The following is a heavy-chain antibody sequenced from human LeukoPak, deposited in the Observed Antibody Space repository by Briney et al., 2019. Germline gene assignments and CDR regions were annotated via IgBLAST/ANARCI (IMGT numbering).Heavy chain of an antibody. Sequence: SETLSLTCAVYGGSFIGGYWSWIRQPPGKGLEWIGEGDQRGGTKYNPSLKGRVTISADSSKNQFSLKLSSVTAADTAVYYCARGRIEYSSRGRWFDPWGQGTLVTVSS. CDR2: GDQRGGT. J-gene: IGHJ5*02. V-gene: IGHV4-34*01. D-gene: IGHD6-13*01. CDR1: GGSFIGGY. CDR3: ARGRIEYSSRGRWFDP.